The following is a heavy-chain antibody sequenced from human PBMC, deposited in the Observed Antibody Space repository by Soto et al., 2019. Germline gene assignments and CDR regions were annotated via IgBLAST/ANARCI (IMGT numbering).Heavy chain of an antibody. CDR2: IKPAGGAA. V-gene: IGHV1-46*01. Sequence: QVRLVQSGAEVKKPGASVKISCETSGYTFTKFHLHWVRQAPGQGLEWVGRIKPAGGAANYAQPFQGRVSVTTDTSTSTVYMQLSNLRSEDTAVYYCATEGDPRLYAATVFDYWGQGTLLSVSS. CDR3: ATEGDPRLYAATVFDY. CDR1: GYTFTKFH. D-gene: IGHD2-21*01. J-gene: IGHJ4*02.